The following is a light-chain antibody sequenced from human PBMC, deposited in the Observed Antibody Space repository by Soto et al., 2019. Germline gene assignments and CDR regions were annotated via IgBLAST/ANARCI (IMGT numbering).Light chain of an antibody. CDR1: SGSVSTSYY. Sequence: QAVVTQEPSFSVSPGGTVTLTCGLSSGSVSTSYYPSWYQQTPGQAPLTLIYSTNTRSSGVPDRFSGSILGNKAALTITGAQAYDESDYYCVLFMGSGIGVFGGGTTLTVL. CDR3: VLFMGSGIGV. V-gene: IGLV8-61*01. CDR2: STN. J-gene: IGLJ3*02.